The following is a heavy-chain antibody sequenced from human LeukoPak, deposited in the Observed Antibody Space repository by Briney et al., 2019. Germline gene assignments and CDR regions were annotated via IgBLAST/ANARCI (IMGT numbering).Heavy chain of an antibody. CDR2: IYYSGST. V-gene: IGHV4-59*01. J-gene: IGHJ3*02. D-gene: IGHD6-19*01. Sequence: PSETLSLTCTVSGGSISSYYWSWIRQPAGKGLEWIGYIYYSGSTNYNPSLKSRVTISVDTSKNQFSLKLSSVTAADTAVYYCAREGSSGWHEQILRAFDIWGQGTMVTVSS. CDR3: AREGSSGWHEQILRAFDI. CDR1: GGSISSYY.